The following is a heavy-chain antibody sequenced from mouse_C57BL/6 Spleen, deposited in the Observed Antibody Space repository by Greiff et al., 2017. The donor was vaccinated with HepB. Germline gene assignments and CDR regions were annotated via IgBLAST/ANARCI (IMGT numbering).Heavy chain of an antibody. CDR1: GYSFTGYY. D-gene: IGHD2-12*01. Sequence: EVQLQQSGPELVKPGASVKISCKASGYSFTGYYMNWVKQSPEKSLEWIGEINPSTGGTTYNQKFKAKATLTVDKSSSTAYMQLKSLTSEDSAVYDCAKNDSNSNRYVDVWGTGTTVTVSS. V-gene: IGHV1-42*01. CDR3: AKNDSNSNRYVDV. CDR2: INPSTGGT. J-gene: IGHJ1*03.